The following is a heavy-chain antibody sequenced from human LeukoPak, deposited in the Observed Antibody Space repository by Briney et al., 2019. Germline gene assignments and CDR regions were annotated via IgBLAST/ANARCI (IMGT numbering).Heavy chain of an antibody. CDR2: IRYDGSNK. J-gene: IGHJ4*02. V-gene: IGHV3-30*02. CDR1: GFTFSSYG. CDR3: AKDLGWESGYDIFDY. D-gene: IGHD5-12*01. Sequence: GGSLRLSCAASGFTFSSYGMHWVRQAPGKGLEWVAFIRYDGSNKYYADSVEGRFTISRDNSKNTLHLQMNSLRAEDTAVYYCAKDLGWESGYDIFDYWGQGTLVTVSS.